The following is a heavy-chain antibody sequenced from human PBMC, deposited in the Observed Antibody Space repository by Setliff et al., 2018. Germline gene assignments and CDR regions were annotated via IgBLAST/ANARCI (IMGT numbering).Heavy chain of an antibody. Sequence: SETLSLTCTVSGYSISSGYYWGWIRQPPGKGLEWIGSIYYSGSTYYNPSLKSRVTISVDTSKNQFSLKLSSVTAADTAVYYCARDTEGRYNFWSGYYEDYYYYGMDVWGQGTTVTVSS. CDR1: GYSISSGYY. CDR2: IYYSGST. CDR3: ARDTEGRYNFWSGYYEDYYYYGMDV. V-gene: IGHV4-38-2*02. J-gene: IGHJ6*02. D-gene: IGHD3-3*01.